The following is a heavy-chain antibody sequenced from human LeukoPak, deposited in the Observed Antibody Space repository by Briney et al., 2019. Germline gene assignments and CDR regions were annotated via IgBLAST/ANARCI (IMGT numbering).Heavy chain of an antibody. J-gene: IGHJ6*02. CDR2: ISSSSSYI. Sequence: GGSLRLYCAASGFTFSSYSMKWVRQAPGKGLEWVSSISSSSSYIYYADSVKGRFTISRDNAKNSLYLQMNSLRAEDTAVYYCARAPYYYYYGMDVWGQGTTVTVSS. CDR1: GFTFSSYS. V-gene: IGHV3-21*01. CDR3: ARAPYYYYYGMDV.